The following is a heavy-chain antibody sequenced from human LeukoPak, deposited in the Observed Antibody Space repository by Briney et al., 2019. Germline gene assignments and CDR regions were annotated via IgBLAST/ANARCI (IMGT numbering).Heavy chain of an antibody. CDR2: IWYDGSNK. CDR3: ATGGKQSYDYVWGSVEGFDY. D-gene: IGHD3-16*01. V-gene: IGHV3-33*08. Sequence: PGGSLRLSCAASGFTFSSYSMNWVRQAPGKGLEWVAVIWYDGSNKYYADSVKGRFTISRDNSKNTLYLQMNSLRAEDTAVYYCATGGKQSYDYVWGSVEGFDYWGQGTLVTVSS. J-gene: IGHJ4*02. CDR1: GFTFSSYS.